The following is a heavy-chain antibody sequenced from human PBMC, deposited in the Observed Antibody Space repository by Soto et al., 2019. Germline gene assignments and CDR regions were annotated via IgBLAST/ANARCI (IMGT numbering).Heavy chain of an antibody. J-gene: IGHJ6*02. D-gene: IGHD6-19*01. Sequence: QVQLVESGGGVVQPGRSLRLSCAASGFAFNKYGVHWVRQAPGEGLEWVSLISFDGSDEWYADSVKGRFTISRDNSKNTLYLHMNSLRPEDTAVYYCAKGYEISPPIASGWYPNYYYGMDVWGQGTTVTVSS. CDR2: ISFDGSDE. V-gene: IGHV3-30*18. CDR1: GFAFNKYG. CDR3: AKGYEISPPIASGWYPNYYYGMDV.